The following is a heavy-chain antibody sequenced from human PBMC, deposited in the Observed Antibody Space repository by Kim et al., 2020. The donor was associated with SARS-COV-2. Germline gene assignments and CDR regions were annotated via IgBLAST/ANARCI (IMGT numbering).Heavy chain of an antibody. Sequence: GGSLRLSCEASGFTFSHYWMTWVRQAPGKGLEWMANIKHDGSESYHVDSVKGRFNISRDNAKNSLYLQMSSLRVEDTAVYFCARDVPGYGGYEYWGQGTLVTVSS. CDR1: GFTFSHYW. CDR3: ARDVPGYGGYEY. V-gene: IGHV3-7*03. J-gene: IGHJ4*02. CDR2: IKHDGSES. D-gene: IGHD4-17*01.